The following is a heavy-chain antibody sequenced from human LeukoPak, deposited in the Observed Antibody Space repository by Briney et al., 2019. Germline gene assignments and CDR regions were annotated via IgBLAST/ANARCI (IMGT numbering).Heavy chain of an antibody. CDR2: ITGNGGTT. V-gene: IGHV3-23*01. J-gene: IGHJ4*02. CDR3: AKVKETRPLAYYFDY. CDR1: GFTFSNYG. Sequence: HPGGSLRLSCAASGFTFSNYGMNWVRQAPGKGLEWVSGITGNGGTTYYADSVKGRFTISRDNSKHTLYLQMNSLRVEDTAVYYCAKVKETRPLAYYFDYWGQGTLVTVSS. D-gene: IGHD4-23*01.